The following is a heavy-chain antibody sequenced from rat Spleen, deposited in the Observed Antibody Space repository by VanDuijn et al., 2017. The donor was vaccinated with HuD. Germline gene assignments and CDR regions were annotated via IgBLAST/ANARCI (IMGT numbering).Heavy chain of an antibody. J-gene: IGHJ2*01. D-gene: IGHD1-11*01. CDR2: INTDGGDT. Sequence: EVQLVESGGGLVHPGRSLKLSCVTSGFTFNYYWMTWIRQAPGKGLEWVSSINTDGGDTYYSDSVKGRFTISRDNAENTVYLQMNSLRSEDTATYYCAKDLDYGPDYWGQGVMVTVSS. CDR1: GFTFNYYW. V-gene: IGHV5-58*01. CDR3: AKDLDYGPDY.